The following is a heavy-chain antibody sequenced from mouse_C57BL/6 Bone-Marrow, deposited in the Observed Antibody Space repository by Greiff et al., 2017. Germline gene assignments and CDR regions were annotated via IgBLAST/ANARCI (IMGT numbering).Heavy chain of an antibody. D-gene: IGHD2-1*01. CDR2: IYPGSGST. CDR1: GYTFTSYW. J-gene: IGHJ2*01. V-gene: IGHV1-55*01. Sequence: QVQLQQPGAELVKPGASVKMSCKASGYTFTSYWITWVKQRPGQGLEWIGDIYPGSGSTNCNEKFKSKATLTVDTSSSTAYMQLSSLTSEDAAVYYCARGYGNYEDYWGQGTTLTVSS. CDR3: ARGYGNYEDY.